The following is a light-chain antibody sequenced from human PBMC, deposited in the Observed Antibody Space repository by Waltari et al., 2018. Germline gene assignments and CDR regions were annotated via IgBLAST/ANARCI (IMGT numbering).Light chain of an antibody. CDR2: AAS. J-gene: IGKJ4*01. CDR1: HDINSW. V-gene: IGKV1D-12*01. CDR3: QQAYSFPLT. Sequence: DIRMTQSPSSVSASIGDRVTITCRASHDINSWLAWYRQKPGEAPELLIFAASSLQSGVPSRFSGSGSGTDFTLTISRLQYEDFATYFCQQAYSFPLTFGGGTKVEIK.